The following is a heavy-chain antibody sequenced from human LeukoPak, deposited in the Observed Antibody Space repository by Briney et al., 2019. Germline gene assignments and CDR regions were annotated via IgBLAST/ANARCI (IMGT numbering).Heavy chain of an antibody. J-gene: IGHJ4*02. D-gene: IGHD2-2*01. V-gene: IGHV3-23*01. CDR3: ASWDIVVVPAAPGHY. CDR1: TFTFSNYV. CDR2: IIPGGGTT. Sequence: GGSLRLSCTSSTFTFSNYVMRWVRQAPGKGLEWVSAIIPGGGTTYYADSVKGRFAISRDNAKNSLYLQMNSLRAEDTAVYYCASWDIVVVPAAPGHYWGQGTLVTVSS.